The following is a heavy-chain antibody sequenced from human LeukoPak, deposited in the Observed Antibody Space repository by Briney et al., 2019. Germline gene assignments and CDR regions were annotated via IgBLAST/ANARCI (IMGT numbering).Heavy chain of an antibody. D-gene: IGHD2-21*01. CDR1: GLTFHDYA. J-gene: IGHJ6*03. Sequence: GGSLRLSCAISGLTFHDYAMTWVRQTPGEGLEWVSTIVGDSSKIYYADSVRGRFTISRDNSNYMLFLHMNSLRAEDTAIYYCAKQPYNYYYLDVWGKGTTVTVSS. CDR3: AKQPYNYYYLDV. V-gene: IGHV3-23*01. CDR2: IVGDSSKI.